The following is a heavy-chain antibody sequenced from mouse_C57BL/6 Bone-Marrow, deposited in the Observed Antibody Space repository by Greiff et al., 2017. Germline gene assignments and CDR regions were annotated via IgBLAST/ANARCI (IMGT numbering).Heavy chain of an antibody. CDR3: ARRDGSSYRYAMDY. D-gene: IGHD1-1*01. V-gene: IGHV1-72*01. J-gene: IGHJ4*01. CDR1: GYTFTSYW. Sequence: QVQLQQSGAELVKPGASVKLSCKASGYTFTSYWMHWVKQRPGRGLEWIGRIDPNSGGTKYNEKFKSKATLTVDKPSSTAYMQLSSLTSEDSAVYYCARRDGSSYRYAMDYWGQGTSVTVSS. CDR2: IDPNSGGT.